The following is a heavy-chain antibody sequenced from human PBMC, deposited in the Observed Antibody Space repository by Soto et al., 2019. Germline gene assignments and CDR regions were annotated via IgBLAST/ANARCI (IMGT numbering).Heavy chain of an antibody. CDR2: IIPIFGTA. CDR1: GGTFSSYA. J-gene: IGHJ6*02. Sequence: RASVKVSFKASGGTFSSYAISWVRQAPGQGLEWMGGIIPIFGTANYAQKFQGRVTITADESTSTAYMELSSLRSEDTAVYYCARDRGDYGDHPYYYGMDVWGQGTTVTVSS. D-gene: IGHD4-17*01. V-gene: IGHV1-69*13. CDR3: ARDRGDYGDHPYYYGMDV.